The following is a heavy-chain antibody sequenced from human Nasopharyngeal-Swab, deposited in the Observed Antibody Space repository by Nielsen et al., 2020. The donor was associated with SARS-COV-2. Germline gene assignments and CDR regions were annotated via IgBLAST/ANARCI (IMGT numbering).Heavy chain of an antibody. V-gene: IGHV3-30-3*01. D-gene: IGHD3-22*01. Sequence: GESLKISCAASGFTFSSYAMHWVRQAPGKGLECVAVISYDGSNKYYADSVKGRLTISRDNSKNTLSLQMSSLRAEDTAVYYCASSPLDSSGYYYGLDYWGQGTLVTVSS. CDR1: GFTFSSYA. CDR2: ISYDGSNK. CDR3: ASSPLDSSGYYYGLDY. J-gene: IGHJ4*02.